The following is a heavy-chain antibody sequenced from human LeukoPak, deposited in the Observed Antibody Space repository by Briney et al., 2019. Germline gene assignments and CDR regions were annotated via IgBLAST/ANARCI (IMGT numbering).Heavy chain of an antibody. V-gene: IGHV4-4*07. CDR1: GDSFSAYY. CDR3: ARDFDS. J-gene: IGHJ4*02. Sequence: SETLSLTCTVSGDSFSAYYWSWIRQPAGKGLEWIGLIFTSGSTNYNPALKSRVTMSVDTSKNQFSLTLTSVTAADTAVYYCARDFDSRGQGTLVTVSS. CDR2: IFTSGST.